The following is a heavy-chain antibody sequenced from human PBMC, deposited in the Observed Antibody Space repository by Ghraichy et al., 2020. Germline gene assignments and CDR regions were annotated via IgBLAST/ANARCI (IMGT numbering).Heavy chain of an antibody. V-gene: IGHV4-39*01. CDR2: IYESGRT. CDR1: GGSTRSSTYH. CDR3: ERSGLLKFGESWFDT. D-gene: IGHD3-10*01. Sequence: SETLSLTCIVSGGSTRSSTYHWGWIRQPPGLGLEWIVNIYESGRTYSNPSLKSRVTISADTSKNQFSLKVTSVTAADTAVYWCERSGLLKFGESWFDTWGQGTLVIVS. J-gene: IGHJ5*02.